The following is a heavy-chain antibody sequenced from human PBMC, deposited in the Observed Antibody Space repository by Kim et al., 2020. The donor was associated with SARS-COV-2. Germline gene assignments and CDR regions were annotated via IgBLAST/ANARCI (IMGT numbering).Heavy chain of an antibody. CDR2: ISSTSAYI. Sequence: GGSLRLSCAASGFTFSTYSMNWVRQAPGKGLEWVSSISSTSAYIYYADSVKGRFTISRDNAKDSLYLQMNSLRAEDTAVYYCARNLVPTTKTYGMEVWGQGTTVTVS. CDR1: GFTFSTYS. CDR3: ARNLVPTTKTYGMEV. J-gene: IGHJ6*02. V-gene: IGHV3-21*01. D-gene: IGHD2-2*01.